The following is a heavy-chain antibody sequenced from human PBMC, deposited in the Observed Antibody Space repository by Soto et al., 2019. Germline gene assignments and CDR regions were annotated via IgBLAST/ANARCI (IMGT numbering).Heavy chain of an antibody. J-gene: IGHJ6*03. CDR3: ARSTRYCSGGSCYSGRGYYYYMDV. Sequence: SETLSLTCAVYGGSFSGYYWSWIRQPPGKGLEWIGEINHSGSTNYNPSLKSRVTISVDTSKNQFSLKLSSVTAADTAVYYCARSTRYCSGGSCYSGRGYYYYMDVWGKGTTVT. D-gene: IGHD2-15*01. CDR2: INHSGST. CDR1: GGSFSGYY. V-gene: IGHV4-34*01.